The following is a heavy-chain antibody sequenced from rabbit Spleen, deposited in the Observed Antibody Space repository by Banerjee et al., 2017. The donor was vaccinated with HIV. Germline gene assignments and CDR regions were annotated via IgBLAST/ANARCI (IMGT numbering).Heavy chain of an antibody. CDR1: GFSFSSSDY. Sequence: QEQLEESGGDLVKPGASLTLTCTASGFSFSSSDYMCWVRQAPGKGLEWISCIAGSSSDFTYSATWAKGRFTCSKTSSTTVTLQMTSLTVADTATYFCARDTGSSFSSYGMDLWDQGTLVTVS. J-gene: IGHJ6*01. D-gene: IGHD8-1*01. V-gene: IGHV1S45*01. CDR2: IAGSSSDFT. CDR3: ARDTGSSFSSYGMDL.